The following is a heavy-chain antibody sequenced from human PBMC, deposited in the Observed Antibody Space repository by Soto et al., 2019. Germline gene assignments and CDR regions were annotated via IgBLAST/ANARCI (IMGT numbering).Heavy chain of an antibody. J-gene: IGHJ4*02. CDR3: ARSSGDTWEQYYFDY. CDR2: ISGRGGST. V-gene: IGHV3-23*01. Sequence: EVQLLESGGGLVLPGGSLRLSCAASGFIFSDYSMSWVRQAPGKGLEWVSGISGRGGSTYYADSVKGRFTISRDSSRNTLFLQMSWLRAEDTALYFCARSSGDTWEQYYFDYWGQGTLVPVSS. CDR1: GFIFSDYS. D-gene: IGHD1-1*01.